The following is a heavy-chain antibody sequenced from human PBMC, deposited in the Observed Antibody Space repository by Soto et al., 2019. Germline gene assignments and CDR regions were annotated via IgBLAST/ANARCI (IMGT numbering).Heavy chain of an antibody. D-gene: IGHD5-12*01. J-gene: IGHJ6*02. CDR2: IYYSGST. CDR3: ARLLRHNYYGMDV. V-gene: IGHV4-39*01. Sequence: SETLSLTCTVSGGSISSSSHYWGWIRQPPGKELEWIGSIYYSGSTYYNPSLKSRVTISVDTSKNQFSLKLSSVTAADTAVYYCARLLRHNYYGMDVWGQGTTVTVSS. CDR1: GGSISSSSHY.